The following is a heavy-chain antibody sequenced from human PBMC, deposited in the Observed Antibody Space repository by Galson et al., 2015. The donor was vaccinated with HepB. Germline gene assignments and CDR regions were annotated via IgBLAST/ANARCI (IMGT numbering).Heavy chain of an antibody. Sequence: SLRLSCAASGFTFTDYWMSWVRQAPGKGLEWVANIEPDGSEKYYVDSVKGRFTISRDNAKNSIYLQMNSLRSDDTAVYYCASAFLGGQGTLVTVSS. V-gene: IGHV3-7*03. J-gene: IGHJ4*02. CDR2: IEPDGSEK. CDR1: GFTFTDYW. D-gene: IGHD3-3*02. CDR3: ASAFL.